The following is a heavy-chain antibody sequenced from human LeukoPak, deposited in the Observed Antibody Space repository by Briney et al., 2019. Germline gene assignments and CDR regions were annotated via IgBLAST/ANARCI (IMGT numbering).Heavy chain of an antibody. CDR1: GFTFSTYS. V-gene: IGHV3-48*04. CDR3: ARVWEWLPDY. Sequence: GGSLRLSCAASGFTFSTYSMNWVRQAPGKGLEWVSYISSSSTTIYYADSVKGRFTISRDNAKNSLYLQMNSLRAEDTAVYYCARVWEWLPDYWGQGTLVTVSS. CDR2: ISSSSTTI. D-gene: IGHD3-3*01. J-gene: IGHJ4*02.